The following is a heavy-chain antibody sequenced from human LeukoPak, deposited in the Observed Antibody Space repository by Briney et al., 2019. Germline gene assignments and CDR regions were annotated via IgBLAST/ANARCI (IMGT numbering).Heavy chain of an antibody. V-gene: IGHV3-48*03. CDR1: GFTFSSYE. CDR2: ISSSGSTI. Sequence: GGSLRLSCAASGFTFSSYEMNWVRQAPGKGLEWVSYISSSGSTIYYADSVKGRFTISRDNSKNTLYLQMNSLRAEDTAVYYCARGAYGSGSYGDNWFDPWGQGTLVTVSS. D-gene: IGHD3-10*01. J-gene: IGHJ5*02. CDR3: ARGAYGSGSYGDNWFDP.